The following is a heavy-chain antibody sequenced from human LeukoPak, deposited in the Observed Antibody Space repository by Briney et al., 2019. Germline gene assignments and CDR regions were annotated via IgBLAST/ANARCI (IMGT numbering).Heavy chain of an antibody. CDR2: ISSSSSTI. V-gene: IGHV3-48*01. J-gene: IGHJ4*02. D-gene: IGHD6-19*01. Sequence: GGSLRLSCTASGFTLRNYWMHWVRQAPGKGLEWVSYISSSSSTIYYADSVKGRFTISRDNAKNSLYLQMNSLRAEDTAVYYCARDGLAGTDYWGQGTLVTVSS. CDR1: GFTLRNYW. CDR3: ARDGLAGTDY.